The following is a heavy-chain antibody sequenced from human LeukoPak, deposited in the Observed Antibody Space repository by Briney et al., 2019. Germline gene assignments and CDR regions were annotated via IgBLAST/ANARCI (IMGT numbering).Heavy chain of an antibody. V-gene: IGHV3-48*03. D-gene: IGHD6-13*01. Sequence: GGSLRLSCAASGFTSSSYEMNWVRQAPGKGLEWVSYISSSGSTIYYADSVKGRFTISRDNAKNSLYLQMNSLRAEDTAVYYCASLAAAGNDYWGQGTLVTVSS. J-gene: IGHJ4*02. CDR1: GFTSSSYE. CDR3: ASLAAAGNDY. CDR2: ISSSGSTI.